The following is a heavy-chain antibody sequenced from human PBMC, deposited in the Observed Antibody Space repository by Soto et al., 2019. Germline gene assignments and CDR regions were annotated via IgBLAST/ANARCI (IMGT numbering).Heavy chain of an antibody. J-gene: IGHJ3*02. D-gene: IGHD4-17*01. CDR3: TRGAVTRDYGDYGDAFDS. Sequence: GGSLRLSCTASGFTFGDYAMSWFRQAPGKGLEWVGFIRSKAYGGTTEYAASVKGRFTISRDDSKSIAYLQMNSLKTEDTAVYYCTRGAVTRDYGDYGDAFDSWGQRTMVTVSS. CDR2: IRSKAYGGTT. CDR1: GFTFGDYA. V-gene: IGHV3-49*03.